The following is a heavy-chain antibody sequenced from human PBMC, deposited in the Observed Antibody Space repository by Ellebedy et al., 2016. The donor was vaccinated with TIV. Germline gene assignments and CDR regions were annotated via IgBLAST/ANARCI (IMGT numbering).Heavy chain of an antibody. CDR2: IKEDGSEK. D-gene: IGHD6-19*01. J-gene: IGHJ6*02. CDR3: AREGIGSGWYYYGMDV. V-gene: IGHV3-7*01. Sequence: GESLKISCAASGFTFSNYWMSWVRQAPGKGLEWVANIKEDGSEKYYVDSVKGRFTISRDNAKNSLYLQMNSLRAEDTAVYYCAREGIGSGWYYYGMDVWGQGTTVTVSS. CDR1: GFTFSNYW.